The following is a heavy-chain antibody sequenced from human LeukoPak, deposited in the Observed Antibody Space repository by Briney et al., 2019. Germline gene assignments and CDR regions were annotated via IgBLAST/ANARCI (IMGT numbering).Heavy chain of an antibody. J-gene: IGHJ1*01. Sequence: ASVKVSCKASGYAFTSYGISWVRQAPGQGLEWMGWISAYNGNTNYAQKLQGRVTMTTDTSTSTAYMELRSLRSDDTAVYYCARDWAPLTGYYSAEYFQHWGQGTLVTVSS. CDR3: ARDWAPLTGYYSAEYFQH. CDR1: GYAFTSYG. D-gene: IGHD3-9*01. CDR2: ISAYNGNT. V-gene: IGHV1-18*01.